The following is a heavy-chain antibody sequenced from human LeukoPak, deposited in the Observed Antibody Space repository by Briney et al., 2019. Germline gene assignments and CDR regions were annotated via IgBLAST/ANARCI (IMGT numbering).Heavy chain of an antibody. CDR1: GGSISSSNW. V-gene: IGHV4-4*02. Sequence: SETLSLTCAVSGGSISSSNWWSWVRQPPGKGLEWIGEIYHSGSTNYNPSLKSRVTISVDKSKNQFSLKLSSVTAADTAVYYCARDRGVGGYCSSTSCYPGAFDIWGQGTMVTVSS. J-gene: IGHJ3*02. CDR2: IYHSGST. CDR3: ARDRGVGGYCSSTSCYPGAFDI. D-gene: IGHD2-2*01.